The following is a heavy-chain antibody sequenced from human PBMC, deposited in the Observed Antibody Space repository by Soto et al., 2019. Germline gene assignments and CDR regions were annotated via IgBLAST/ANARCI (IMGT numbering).Heavy chain of an antibody. Sequence: GGSLRLSCAASGFTFSSYAMSWVRQAPGKGLEWVSAISGSGGSTYYADSVKGRFTISRDNSKNTLYLQMNSLRAEDTAVYYCAKLPSMVRGDDNFDYWGQGTLVTVYS. V-gene: IGHV3-23*01. CDR3: AKLPSMVRGDDNFDY. D-gene: IGHD3-10*01. CDR2: ISGSGGST. CDR1: GFTFSSYA. J-gene: IGHJ4*02.